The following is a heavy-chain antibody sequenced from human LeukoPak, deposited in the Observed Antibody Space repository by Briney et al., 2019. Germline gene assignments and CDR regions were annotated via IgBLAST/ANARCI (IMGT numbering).Heavy chain of an antibody. V-gene: IGHV3-23*01. Sequence: GGSLRLSCAASGFTFSSYGMSWVRQAPGKGLEWVSAISGSGGSTYCADSVKGRFTISRDNSKNTLYLQMNGLRAEDTAVYYCAKAQGGYSYGRFDYWGQGTLVTVSS. CDR1: GFTFSSYG. CDR2: ISGSGGST. CDR3: AKAQGGYSYGRFDY. D-gene: IGHD5-18*01. J-gene: IGHJ4*02.